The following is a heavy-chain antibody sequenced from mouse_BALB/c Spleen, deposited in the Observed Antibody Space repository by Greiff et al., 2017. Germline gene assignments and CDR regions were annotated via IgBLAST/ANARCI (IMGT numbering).Heavy chain of an antibody. CDR3: ARDGSSRLDY. V-gene: IGHV1S81*02. CDR1: GYTFTSYY. J-gene: IGHJ2*01. D-gene: IGHD1-1*01. Sequence: VQLQQSGAELVKPGASVKLSCKASGYTFTSYYMYWVKQRPGQGLEWIGEINPSNGGTNFNEKFKSKATLTVDKSSSTAYMQLSSLTSEDSAVYYCARDGSSRLDYWGQGTTLTVSS. CDR2: INPSNGGT.